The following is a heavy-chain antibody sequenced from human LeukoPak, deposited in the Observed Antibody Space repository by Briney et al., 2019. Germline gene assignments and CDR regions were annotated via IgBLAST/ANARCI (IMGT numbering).Heavy chain of an antibody. V-gene: IGHV4-34*01. Sequence: SETLSLTCAVYGEPFSGYFWSWIRQSPGKGLEWIGEINHSGYTNYNPSLKSRVTISLDTSKKQFSLRLNSVTAADTAVYYCARIWPDLWGRGTLVTVSS. CDR1: GEPFSGYF. J-gene: IGHJ2*01. CDR2: INHSGYT. CDR3: ARIWPDL. D-gene: IGHD3-10*01.